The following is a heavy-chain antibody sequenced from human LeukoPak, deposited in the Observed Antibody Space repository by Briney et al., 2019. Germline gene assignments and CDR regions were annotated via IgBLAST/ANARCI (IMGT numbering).Heavy chain of an antibody. V-gene: IGHV4-61*02. D-gene: IGHD3-3*01. CDR2: IYTSGST. CDR3: ARDRRFLEWLHYFDY. CDR1: GGSISSGSYY. J-gene: IGHJ4*02. Sequence: SETLSLTCTVSGGSISSGSYYWSWIRQPAGKGLEWIGRIYTSGSTNYNPSLKSRVTISVDTSKNQLSLKLSSVTAADTAVYYCARDRRFLEWLHYFDYWGQGTLVTVSS.